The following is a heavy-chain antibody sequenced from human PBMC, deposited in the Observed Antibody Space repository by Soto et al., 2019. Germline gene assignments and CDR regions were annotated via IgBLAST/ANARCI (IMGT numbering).Heavy chain of an antibody. Sequence: SETLSLTCDVSGVSIYSGDYSWSWIRQPPGKGLEWIGYIYHSGSTYYNLFLRSRVTISVDRSKNQFSLKLTSVTAADTAVYYCATFGVTDAFDFWGQGALVTVS. D-gene: IGHD3-10*01. J-gene: IGHJ4*02. V-gene: IGHV4-30-2*01. CDR1: GVSIYSGDYS. CDR2: IYHSGST. CDR3: ATFGVTDAFDF.